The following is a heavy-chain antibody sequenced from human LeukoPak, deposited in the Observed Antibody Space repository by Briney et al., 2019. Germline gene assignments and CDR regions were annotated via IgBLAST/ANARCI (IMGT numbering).Heavy chain of an antibody. CDR3: ARERVVTRYFDY. CDR2: ISSSGSTI. Sequence: GGSQRLSCAASGFTFSDYYMSWVRQAPGKGLEWVSYISSSGSTIYYADSVKGRFTISRDNAKNSLYLQMNSLRAEDTAVYYCARERVVTRYFDYWGQGTQVTVSS. CDR1: GFTFSDYY. V-gene: IGHV3-11*04. J-gene: IGHJ4*02.